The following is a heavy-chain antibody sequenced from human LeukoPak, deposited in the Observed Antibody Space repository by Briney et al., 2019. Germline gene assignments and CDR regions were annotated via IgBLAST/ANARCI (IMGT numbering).Heavy chain of an antibody. CDR2: IYYSGIT. Sequence: SETLSLTCTVSGGSISTYYWTWIRQPPGKGLEWIGFIYYSGITKYNPSLESRVTISLAMSKNQFSLRLTSVTAADTAVYYCVRRLAVTGKYYFDYWGQGTLVTVSS. D-gene: IGHD6-19*01. CDR3: VRRLAVTGKYYFDY. J-gene: IGHJ4*02. V-gene: IGHV4-59*08. CDR1: GGSISTYY.